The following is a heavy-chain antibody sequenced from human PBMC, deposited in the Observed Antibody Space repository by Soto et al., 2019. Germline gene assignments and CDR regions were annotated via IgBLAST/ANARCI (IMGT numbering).Heavy chain of an antibody. CDR1: GYTFTSYG. V-gene: IGHV1-18*01. D-gene: IGHD2-21*02. CDR3: AKDGGPPYCGGDCYPTYHDY. Sequence: GASVKLSCKAPGYTFTSYGITWVRQSPRQGLEWMGWISANNGNTNYADSVKGRFTISRDNSKNTLYLQMNSLRAEDTAVYYCAKDGGPPYCGGDCYPTYHDYWRQGTLVTVSS. J-gene: IGHJ4*02. CDR2: ISANNGNT.